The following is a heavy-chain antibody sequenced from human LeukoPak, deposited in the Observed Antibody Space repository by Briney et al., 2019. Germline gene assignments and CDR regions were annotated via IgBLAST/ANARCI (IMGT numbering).Heavy chain of an antibody. CDR2: IGTAGDT. J-gene: IGHJ6*02. CDR3: ARAGYSSSWYGGILVDYYYGMDV. D-gene: IGHD6-13*01. CDR1: GFTFSSYD. Sequence: PGGSLRLSCAASGFTFSSYDMHWVRQATGKGLEWVSAIGTAGDTYYPGSVKGRFTISRENAKNSLYLQMNSPRAGDTAVYYCARAGYSSSWYGGILVDYYYGMDVWGQGTTVTVSS. V-gene: IGHV3-13*01.